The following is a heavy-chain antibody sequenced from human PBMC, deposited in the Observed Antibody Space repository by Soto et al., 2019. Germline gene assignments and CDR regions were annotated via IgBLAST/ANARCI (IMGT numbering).Heavy chain of an antibody. Sequence: PSETLSLTCAVSGGSSRQSSYFWGWIRQPPGKGLEWIASVYYSGTPYYSPSLKSRVTISIDTSKTQISLKLNSLTAADTAVYYCARADTAIDPPGSWGQGILVT. CDR1: GGSSRQSSYF. J-gene: IGHJ5*02. CDR3: ARADTAIDPPGS. CDR2: VYYSGTP. V-gene: IGHV4-39*01. D-gene: IGHD5-18*01.